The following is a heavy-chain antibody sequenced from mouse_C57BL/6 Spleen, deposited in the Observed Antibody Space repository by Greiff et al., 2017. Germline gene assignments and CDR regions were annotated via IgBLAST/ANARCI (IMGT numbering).Heavy chain of an antibody. CDR1: GYTFTSYW. D-gene: IGHD4-1*01. CDR2: IDPSDSYT. J-gene: IGHJ4*01. CDR3: AKATNWGYAMDY. V-gene: IGHV1-69*01. Sequence: VQLQQPGAELVMPGASVKLSCKASGYTFTSYWMHWVKQRPGQGLEWIGEIDPSDSYTNYNQKFKGKSTLTVDKSSSTAYMQLSSLTSEDSAVYYCAKATNWGYAMDYWGQGTSVTVSS.